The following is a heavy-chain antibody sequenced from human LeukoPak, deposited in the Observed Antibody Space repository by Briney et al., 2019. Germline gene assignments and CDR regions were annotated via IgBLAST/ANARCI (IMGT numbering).Heavy chain of an antibody. CDR2: ISYVGSNK. Sequence: GRSLRLSGAAPGFTFSSYGMHGVGQAPGKGLEWGAVISYVGSNKYYADSVKGRFTISRDNSKNTLYLQMNSLRAEDTAVYYCAKGVSSTSSFDYWGQGTLVTVSS. D-gene: IGHD2-2*01. CDR3: AKGVSSTSSFDY. CDR1: GFTFSSYG. J-gene: IGHJ4*02. V-gene: IGHV3-30*18.